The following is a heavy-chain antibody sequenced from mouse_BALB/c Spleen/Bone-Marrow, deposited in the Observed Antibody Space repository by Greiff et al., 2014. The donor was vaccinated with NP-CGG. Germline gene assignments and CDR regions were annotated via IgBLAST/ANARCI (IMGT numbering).Heavy chain of an antibody. Sequence: EVQLQQSGTVLARPGAAVKMSCEASGYTFSNYRMHWIKQRPGQGLEWIGTIYPGNSDTTYNQKFKGKAKLTAVTSTSTAYMELSSLTNEDSAVYYCTTLARNNFDYWGQGTTLTVSS. V-gene: IGHV1-5*01. J-gene: IGHJ2*01. D-gene: IGHD3-1*01. CDR1: GYTFSNYR. CDR3: TTLARNNFDY. CDR2: IYPGNSDT.